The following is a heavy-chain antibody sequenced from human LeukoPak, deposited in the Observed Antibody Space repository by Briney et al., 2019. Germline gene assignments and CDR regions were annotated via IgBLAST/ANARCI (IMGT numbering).Heavy chain of an antibody. CDR2: VSGGGTT. CDR3: ARAPAGHVLDF. Sequence: GGSLRLSCAASGFTISGNYMAWVRQAPVKGLEWVSVVSGGGTTDYADSVKGRLTISRDDSKNTLYLQMNSPRAEDTAVYYCARAPAGHVLDFWGQGSLVTVSS. V-gene: IGHV3-53*01. D-gene: IGHD6-6*01. J-gene: IGHJ4*02. CDR1: GFTISGNY.